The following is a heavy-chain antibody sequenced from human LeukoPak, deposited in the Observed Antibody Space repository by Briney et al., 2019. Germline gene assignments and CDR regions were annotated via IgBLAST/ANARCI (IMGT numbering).Heavy chain of an antibody. CDR1: GGTFSSYA. J-gene: IGHJ5*02. CDR2: IIPILGIA. V-gene: IGHV1-69*04. CDR3: ARDRWGVVVTPNWFDP. D-gene: IGHD3-22*01. Sequence: SVKVSCKASGGTFSSYAISWVRRAPGQGLEWMGRIIPILGIANYAQKFQGRVTITADKSTSTAYMELSSLRSEDTAVYYCARDRWGVVVTPNWFDPWGQGTLVTVSS.